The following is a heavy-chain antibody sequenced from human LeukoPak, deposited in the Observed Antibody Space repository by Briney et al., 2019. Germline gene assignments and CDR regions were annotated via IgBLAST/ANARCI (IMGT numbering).Heavy chain of an antibody. D-gene: IGHD3-22*01. J-gene: IGHJ4*02. Sequence: PSETLSHTCTVSGGSISSGSYYWSWIRQPAGKGLEWIGRIYTSGSTNYNPSLKSRVTISVDTSKNQFSLKLSSVTAADTAVYYCAREVYDSSGYYLDYWGQGTLVTVSS. V-gene: IGHV4-61*02. CDR2: IYTSGST. CDR3: AREVYDSSGYYLDY. CDR1: GGSISSGSYY.